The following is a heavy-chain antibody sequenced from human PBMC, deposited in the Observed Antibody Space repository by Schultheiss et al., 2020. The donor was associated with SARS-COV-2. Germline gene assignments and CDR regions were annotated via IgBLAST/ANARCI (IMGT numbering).Heavy chain of an antibody. CDR1: GFTFSSYA. Sequence: GGSLRLSCAASGFTFSSYAMSWVRQAPGKGLEWVAVISYDGSNKYYADSVKGRFTISRDNSKNTLYLQMNSLRAEDTAVYYCARGLGYCSSTSCYDAFDIWGQGTMVTVSS. CDR3: ARGLGYCSSTSCYDAFDI. J-gene: IGHJ3*02. D-gene: IGHD2-2*01. CDR2: ISYDGSNK. V-gene: IGHV3-30*04.